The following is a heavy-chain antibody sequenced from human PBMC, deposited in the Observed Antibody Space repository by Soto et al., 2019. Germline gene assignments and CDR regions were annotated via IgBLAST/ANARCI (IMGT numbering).Heavy chain of an antibody. D-gene: IGHD3-10*01. J-gene: IGHJ4*02. Sequence: QVQLQESGPGLVKPSETLSLTCSVSGGSASSGGYYWSWIRQPPGKGLEWIGCIYYSGSTDYNPSLKSRVTMSLDKSKNQFSLKLNPVTAADTAVYFCARAGSYRYFDYWGQGTLVTVSS. V-gene: IGHV4-61*08. CDR3: ARAGSYRYFDY. CDR2: IYYSGST. CDR1: GGSASSGGYY.